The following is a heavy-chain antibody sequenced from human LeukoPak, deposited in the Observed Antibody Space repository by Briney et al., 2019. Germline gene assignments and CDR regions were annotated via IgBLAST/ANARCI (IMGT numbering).Heavy chain of an antibody. Sequence: ASVTVSCTASEYIFTGYYMHWVRQAPGQGLEWMGRINPNNGATNYAQKFQGRVTMTRDTSTSTVYMELSSLRSEDTAVYYCARDQDYWGQGTLVTVSS. J-gene: IGHJ4*02. CDR2: INPNNGAT. CDR1: EYIFTGYY. CDR3: ARDQDY. V-gene: IGHV1-2*06.